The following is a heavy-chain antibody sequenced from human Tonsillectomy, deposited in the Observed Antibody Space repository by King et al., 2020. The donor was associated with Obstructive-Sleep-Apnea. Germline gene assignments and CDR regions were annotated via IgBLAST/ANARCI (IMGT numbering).Heavy chain of an antibody. CDR2: FYYSGST. V-gene: IGHV4-39*07. D-gene: IGHD2-15*01. Sequence: LQLQESGPGLVKPSETLSLTCSVSGGSISSSSDYWGWIRQPPGKGLEWIGSFYYSGSTYYNPSLKSRVTISVDTSKNQFSLRLSSVTAADTAVYYCARASPRYIVLVVAATPLRYYFDSWCQGILVTVSS. CDR1: GGSISSSSDY. J-gene: IGHJ4*02. CDR3: ARASPRYIVLVVAATPLRYYFDS.